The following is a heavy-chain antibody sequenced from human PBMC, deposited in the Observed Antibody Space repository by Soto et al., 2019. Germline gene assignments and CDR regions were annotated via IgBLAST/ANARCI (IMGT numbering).Heavy chain of an antibody. V-gene: IGHV1-18*01. D-gene: IGHD1-1*01. CDR1: GYIFTTYG. Sequence: QVHLVQSGAEVKKPGGPLKVSRKGSGYIFTTYGITWVRQAPGQGLEWMGWISAHNGNTNYAQKLQGRVTVTRDTSTSTAYMELRNLRSDDTAVYYCARGRYGDYWGQGALVTVSS. CDR3: ARGRYGDY. J-gene: IGHJ4*02. CDR2: ISAHNGNT.